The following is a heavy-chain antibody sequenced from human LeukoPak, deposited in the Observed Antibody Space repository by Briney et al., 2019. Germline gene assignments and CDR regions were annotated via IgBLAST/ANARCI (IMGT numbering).Heavy chain of an antibody. J-gene: IGHJ4*02. V-gene: IGHV1-3*01. CDR2: INAGNGNT. Sequence: ASVKVSCKASGYTFTSYGISWVRQAPGQGLEWMGWINAGNGNTKYSQKFQGRVTITRDTSATTAYMELSSLRSEDTTVYYCAREDIIFWILQSRCLSSRCFDSWGQGTLITVSS. D-gene: IGHD2-2*03. CDR3: AREDIIFWILQSRCLSSRCFDS. CDR1: GYTFTSYG.